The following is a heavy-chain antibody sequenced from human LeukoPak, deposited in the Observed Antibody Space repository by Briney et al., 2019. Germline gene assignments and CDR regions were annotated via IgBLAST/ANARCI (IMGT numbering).Heavy chain of an antibody. CDR2: ISNTGVT. V-gene: IGHV3-69-1*01. CDR1: GFILSDFT. J-gene: IGHJ4*02. D-gene: IGHD3-10*01. CDR3: AGYYFGSGNYRTFDR. Sequence: GSLRLSCAASGFILSDFTMNWVRQAPGKGLEWVSTISNTGVTHYADSVKGRVTISRDSAKNSQYLQIYSLRDEDTAVYYCAGYYFGSGNYRTFDRWGQGTLVIVSS.